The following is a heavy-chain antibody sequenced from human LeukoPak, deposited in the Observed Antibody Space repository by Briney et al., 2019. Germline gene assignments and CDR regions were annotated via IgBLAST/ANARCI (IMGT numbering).Heavy chain of an antibody. J-gene: IGHJ4*02. CDR3: ASYEVIPHFDY. D-gene: IGHD3-22*01. Sequence: PSETLSLTCTVSGGSISSGSYYWSWIRQPAGKGLEWIGRIYTSGSTNYNPSLKSRVTISVDTSKNQFSLKLSSVTAADTAVYYCASYEVIPHFDYWGQGTLVTVSS. V-gene: IGHV4-61*02. CDR1: GGSISSGSYY. CDR2: IYTSGST.